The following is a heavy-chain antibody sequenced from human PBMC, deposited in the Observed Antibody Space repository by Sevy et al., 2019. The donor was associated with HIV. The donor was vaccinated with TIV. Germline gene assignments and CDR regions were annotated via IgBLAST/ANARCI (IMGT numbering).Heavy chain of an antibody. V-gene: IGHV3-74*01. CDR2: ITSDGEST. Sequence: GGSLRLSCAASGFTSNNFWLHWVRQAPGKGLVWVSRITSDGESTGYADFVKGRFTISRDNVKNTAYLQMNSLRADDTAIYYCARGTRGVVDSWGQGTLVTVSS. CDR3: ARGTRGVVDS. CDR1: GFTSNNFW. D-gene: IGHD3-10*01. J-gene: IGHJ4*02.